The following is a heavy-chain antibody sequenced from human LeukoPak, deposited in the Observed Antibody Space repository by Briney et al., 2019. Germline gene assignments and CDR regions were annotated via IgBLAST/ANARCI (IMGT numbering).Heavy chain of an antibody. D-gene: IGHD6-13*01. CDR3: ARAAAGRYYYYYMDV. V-gene: IGHV4-59*01. CDR2: IYYSGST. CDR1: GGSISSYY. J-gene: IGHJ6*03. Sequence: SETLSLTCTVSGGSISSYYWSWIRQPPWKGLEWIGYIYYSGSTNYNPSLKSRVTISVDTSKNQFSLKLSSVTAADTAVYYCARAAAGRYYYYYMDVWGKGTTVTVSS.